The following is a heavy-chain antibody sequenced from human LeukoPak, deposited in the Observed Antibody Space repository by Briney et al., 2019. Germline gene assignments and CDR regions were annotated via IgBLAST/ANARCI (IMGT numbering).Heavy chain of an antibody. CDR2: ISSSSSYI. CDR3: ARMTLQFDP. J-gene: IGHJ5*02. D-gene: IGHD2-21*02. Sequence: AGGSLRLSCAASGFTFSSYSMNWVRQAPGRGLEWVSSISSSSSYIYYADSVKGRFTISRDNAKNSLYLQMNSLRAEDTAVYYCARMTLQFDPWGQGTLVTVSS. CDR1: GFTFSSYS. V-gene: IGHV3-21*01.